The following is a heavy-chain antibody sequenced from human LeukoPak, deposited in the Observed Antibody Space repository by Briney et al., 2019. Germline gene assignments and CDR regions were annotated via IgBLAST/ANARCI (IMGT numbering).Heavy chain of an antibody. Sequence: TSETLSLTCTVSGGSISSSSYYWGWIRQPPGKGLEWIGSIYYSGSTYYNPSLKSRVTISVDTSKNQFSLKLSSVTAADTAVYYCARRGPHRITIFGEPEVGAFDIWGQGTMVTVSS. CDR2: IYYSGST. CDR3: ARRGPHRITIFGEPEVGAFDI. V-gene: IGHV4-39*01. J-gene: IGHJ3*02. CDR1: GGSISSSSYY. D-gene: IGHD3-3*01.